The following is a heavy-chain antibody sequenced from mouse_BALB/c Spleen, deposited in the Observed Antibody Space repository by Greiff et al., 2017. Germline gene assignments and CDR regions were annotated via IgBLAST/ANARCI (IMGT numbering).Heavy chain of an antibody. Sequence: QVQLQQPGAELVMPGASVKMSCKASGYTFTDYWMHWVKQRPGQGLEWIGAIDTSDSYTSSNQKFKGKATLTVDESSSTAYIQLSILTSEDSAVYYCASTMVTTAGYYAIDYWGQGTSVTVSS. V-gene: IGHV1-69*01. CDR2: IDTSDSYT. CDR3: ASTMVTTAGYYAIDY. CDR1: GYTFTDYW. J-gene: IGHJ4*01. D-gene: IGHD2-2*01.